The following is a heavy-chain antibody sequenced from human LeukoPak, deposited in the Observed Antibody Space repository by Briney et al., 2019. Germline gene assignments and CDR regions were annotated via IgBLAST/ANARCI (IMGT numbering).Heavy chain of an antibody. Sequence: PGRPLKLSCAASGFTFNSYAMHWVRQPPGKGLEWVTVISNDGSTKYYADSVRGRFTISRDNSKNTLYLQINSLRLDDTAVYCCARAMVRGVPFDYWGQGTLVTVSS. CDR3: ARAMVRGVPFDY. J-gene: IGHJ4*02. D-gene: IGHD3-10*01. CDR2: ISNDGSTK. CDR1: GFTFNSYA. V-gene: IGHV3-30-3*01.